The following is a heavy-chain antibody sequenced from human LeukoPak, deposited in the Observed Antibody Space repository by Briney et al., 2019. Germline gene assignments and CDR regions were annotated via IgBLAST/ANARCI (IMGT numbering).Heavy chain of an antibody. CDR1: DDSFSSHY. CDR3: ARDLVTVTKGFDI. Sequence: SETLSLTCAVSDDSFSSHYWTWIRQPPGRGLGWIGYISYIGSTNYNPSLKSRVTISIDTSKNQFSLKLSSVTAADTAVYYCARDLVTVTKGFDIWGQGTMVSVSS. D-gene: IGHD4-17*01. CDR2: ISYIGST. J-gene: IGHJ3*02. V-gene: IGHV4-59*11.